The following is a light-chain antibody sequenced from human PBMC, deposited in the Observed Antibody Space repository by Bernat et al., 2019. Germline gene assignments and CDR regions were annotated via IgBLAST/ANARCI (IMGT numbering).Light chain of an antibody. CDR3: AAWDDSLSGYV. J-gene: IGLJ1*01. Sequence: QSVLTQPPSASGTPGQRVTISCSGSTSNIGSNHVYWYQQFPGTAPKLLIYRSNQRPSGVPDRFSGSKSGTSASLAIRGLRSEDEADYYCAAWDDSLSGYVFGTGTKVTVL. CDR2: RSN. CDR1: TSNIGSNH. V-gene: IGLV1-47*01.